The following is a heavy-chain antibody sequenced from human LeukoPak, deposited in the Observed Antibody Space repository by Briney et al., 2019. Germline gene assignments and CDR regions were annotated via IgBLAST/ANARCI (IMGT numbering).Heavy chain of an antibody. J-gene: IGHJ6*03. D-gene: IGHD3-3*01. CDR3: ARDRYYDFWSGYPYYYYYMDV. V-gene: IGHV4-4*07. Sequence: SETLSLTCTVSPDSVTDYYWSRIRQPVGKGLEWIGYIYDIGNTNYNPSLQSRVTMSVDRSKNQFSLKLSSVTAADTAVYYCARDRYYDFWSGYPYYYYYMDVWGKGTTVTVSS. CDR1: PDSVTDYY. CDR2: IYDIGNT.